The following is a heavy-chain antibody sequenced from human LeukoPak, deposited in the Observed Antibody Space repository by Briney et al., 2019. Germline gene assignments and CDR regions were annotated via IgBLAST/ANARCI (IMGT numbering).Heavy chain of an antibody. CDR2: INWNGGST. V-gene: IGHV3-20*04. J-gene: IGHJ1*01. D-gene: IGHD3-9*01. Sequence: GGSLRLSCAASGFTFDDYGMSWVRQAPGKGLEWVSGINWNGGSTGYADSVKGRFTISRDNAKNSLYLQMNSLRAEDTAVYYCAKDELLTGPKYFQHWGQGTLVTVSS. CDR3: AKDELLTGPKYFQH. CDR1: GFTFDDYG.